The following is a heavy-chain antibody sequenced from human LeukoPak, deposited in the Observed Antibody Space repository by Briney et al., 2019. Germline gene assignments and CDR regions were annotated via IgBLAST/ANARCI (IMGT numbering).Heavy chain of an antibody. CDR2: INHSGST. V-gene: IGHV4-34*01. J-gene: IGHJ6*03. D-gene: IGHD4-17*01. CDR1: GGFFSGYY. CDR3: ARGVRAYGDYLYYYYMDV. Sequence: SETLSLTCAVYGGFFSGYYWSWIRQPPGKGPEWIGEINHSGSTNYNPSLKSRVTISVDTSKNQFSLKLSSVTAADTAVYYCARGVRAYGDYLYYYYMDVWGKGTTVTVSS.